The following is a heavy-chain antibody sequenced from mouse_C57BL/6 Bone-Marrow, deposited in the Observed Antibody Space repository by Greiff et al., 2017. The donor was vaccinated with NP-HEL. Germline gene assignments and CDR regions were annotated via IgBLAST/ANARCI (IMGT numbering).Heavy chain of an antibody. CDR3: ARQGNWAWFAY. D-gene: IGHD4-1*01. V-gene: IGHV5-6*01. CDR2: ISSGGGYT. J-gene: IGHJ3*01. CDR1: GFTFSSYG. Sequence: VQGVESGGDLVKPGGSLNLSCAASGFTFSSYGMSWVRQTPAKRLEWVATISSGGGYTYYPDSVKGRFTISRDNAKNTLYLQMSRLKSEDTAMYYCARQGNWAWFAYWGQGTLVTVSA.